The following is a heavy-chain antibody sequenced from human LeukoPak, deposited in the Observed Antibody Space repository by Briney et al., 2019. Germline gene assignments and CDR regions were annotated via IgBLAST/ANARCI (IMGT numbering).Heavy chain of an antibody. V-gene: IGHV1-3*01. CDR2: IDAGNGDT. CDR3: ARGSTSDWPLDH. Sequence: ASVKVSFKASGYTFSDYAMHWVHQAPGQRFEWMGWIDAGNGDTRYSQKFQGRVTITRDTSASTAYIELRSLRSEDTAMYYCARGSTSDWPLDHWGQETLVTISS. J-gene: IGHJ4*02. CDR1: GYTFSDYA. D-gene: IGHD2-2*01.